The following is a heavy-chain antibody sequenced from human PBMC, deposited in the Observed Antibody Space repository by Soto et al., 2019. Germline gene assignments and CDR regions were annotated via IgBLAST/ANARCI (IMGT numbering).Heavy chain of an antibody. D-gene: IGHD3-22*01. V-gene: IGHV1-8*01. CDR3: ARGRRGRIVVGTPPYYFGY. CDR1: GYTFTSYD. CDR2: MNPNSGNT. J-gene: IGHJ4*02. Sequence: ASVKVSCKASGYTFTSYDINWVRQATGQGLEWMGWMNPNSGNTGYAQKFQGRVTMTRNTSISTAYMELSSLRSEDTAVYYCARGRRGRIVVGTPPYYFGYWRQGTLVTVSS.